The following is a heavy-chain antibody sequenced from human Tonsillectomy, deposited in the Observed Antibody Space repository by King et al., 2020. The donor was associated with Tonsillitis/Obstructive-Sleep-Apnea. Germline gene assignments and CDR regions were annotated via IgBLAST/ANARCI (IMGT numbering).Heavy chain of an antibody. J-gene: IGHJ3*02. CDR1: GYSFTSYW. CDR2: IYPGDSDT. D-gene: IGHD6-13*01. CDR3: AGGHRTSSRWSGEAFDI. Sequence: QLVQSGAEVKKPGESLKISCKGSGYSFTSYWIGWVRQMPGKGLEWMGIIYPGDSDTRYSPSFQGPVTISADKSISTAYLQWSSLKASEPAMYYCAGGHRTSSRWSGEAFDIWGQGTMVTVSS. V-gene: IGHV5-51*01.